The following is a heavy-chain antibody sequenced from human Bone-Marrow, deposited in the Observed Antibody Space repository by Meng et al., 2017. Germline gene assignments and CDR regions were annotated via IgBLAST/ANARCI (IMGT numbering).Heavy chain of an antibody. V-gene: IGHV3-NL1*01. J-gene: IGHJ4*02. CDR2: IFSGGTT. Sequence: QVRWGGCGGGGVQPGRSLGLSCAASGFTFSSYGMHWVRQAPGKGLEWVSVIFSGGTTYYADSVQGRFTISRDNSKNTLFLQMNSLRADDTAVYYCARDIRWGQGTLVTVSS. CDR1: GFTFSSYG. D-gene: IGHD3-10*01. CDR3: ARDIR.